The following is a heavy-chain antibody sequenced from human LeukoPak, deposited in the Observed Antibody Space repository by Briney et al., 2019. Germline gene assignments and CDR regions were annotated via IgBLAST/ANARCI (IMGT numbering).Heavy chain of an antibody. CDR1: GGTFSSYA. D-gene: IGHD1-26*01. CDR2: IIPIFGTA. V-gene: IGHV1-69*05. CDR3: ASHSDSGSYVDY. J-gene: IGHJ4*02. Sequence: ASLKVSCKASGGTFSSYAISWVRQAPGQGLEWMGGIIPIFGTANYAQKFQGRVTITTDESTSTAYMELSSLRSEDTAVYYCASHSDSGSYVDYWGQGTLVTVSS.